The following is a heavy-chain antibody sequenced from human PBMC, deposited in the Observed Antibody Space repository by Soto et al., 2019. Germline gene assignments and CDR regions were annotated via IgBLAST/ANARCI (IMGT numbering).Heavy chain of an antibody. J-gene: IGHJ6*02. CDR2: ISGKSTFT. V-gene: IGHV3-11*06. Sequence: GGSLRLSCAASGFAFSDYYMNWVRHAPGKGLEWISYISGKSTFTNYAASVRGRFTISRDNAKRSLHLQMNSLRADDTAVYYCARDPFYYGSGTYNTRYYYYPMDVWGQGTTVTVSS. CDR3: ARDPFYYGSGTYNTRYYYYPMDV. CDR1: GFAFSDYY. D-gene: IGHD3-10*01.